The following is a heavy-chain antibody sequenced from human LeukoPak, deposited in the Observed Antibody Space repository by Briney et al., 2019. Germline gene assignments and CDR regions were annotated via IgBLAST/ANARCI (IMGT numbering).Heavy chain of an antibody. CDR3: ASLHCSGGSCYFY. V-gene: IGHV1-69*05. J-gene: IGHJ4*02. D-gene: IGHD2-15*01. Sequence: GSSVKVSCKASGGTFSSYAISWVRQAPGQGLEWMGRIIPIFGTANYAQKFQGRVTITTDESTSTAYTELSSLRSEDTAVYYCASLHCSGGSCYFYWGQGTLVTVSS. CDR2: IIPIFGTA. CDR1: GGTFSSYA.